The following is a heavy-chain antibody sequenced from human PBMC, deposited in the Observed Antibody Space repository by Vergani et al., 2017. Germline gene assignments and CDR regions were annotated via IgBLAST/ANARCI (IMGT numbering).Heavy chain of an antibody. CDR1: GGSISSGGYY. Sequence: QVQLQESGPGLVKPSQTLSLTCAVSGGSISSGGYYWRWIRQHPGKGLEWIGYIYYSGSTYYNPSLKSRVTISVDTSKNQFSLKLSSVTAADTAVYYCARVRRIYSSSWYDAFDIWGQGTMVTVSS. CDR2: IYYSGST. J-gene: IGHJ3*02. V-gene: IGHV4-31*11. CDR3: ARVRRIYSSSWYDAFDI. D-gene: IGHD6-13*01.